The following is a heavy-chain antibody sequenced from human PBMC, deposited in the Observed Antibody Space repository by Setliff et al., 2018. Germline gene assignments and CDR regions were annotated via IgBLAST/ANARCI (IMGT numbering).Heavy chain of an antibody. Sequence: PSETLSLTCTVSDDSISSRHYYWSWIRQPAGKGLEWLGQIYTSWSTNYNPSLKGRATLSIDASKRQFSLKLTSVTAADTAIYYCAKDSTGRDAFDIWGHGTMVTVSS. D-gene: IGHD2-15*01. CDR2: IYTSWST. V-gene: IGHV4-61*09. J-gene: IGHJ3*02. CDR1: DDSISSRHYY. CDR3: AKDSTGRDAFDI.